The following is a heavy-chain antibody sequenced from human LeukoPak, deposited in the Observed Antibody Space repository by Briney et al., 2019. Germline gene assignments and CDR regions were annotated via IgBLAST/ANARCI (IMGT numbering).Heavy chain of an antibody. D-gene: IGHD2-21*01. CDR2: ISGTGGAT. V-gene: IGHV3-23*01. CDR3: VKDPRDTYGTNWFVS. CDR1: GFSFGNYA. Sequence: GGSLRLSCVASGFSFGNYAMSWVRQAPGKGLQWVSQISGTGGATWYAGFARDRFTISRDNSRKTLYLQMSGLRVEDTAMYYCVKDPRDTYGTNWFVSWGQGTLLIVSS. J-gene: IGHJ5*01.